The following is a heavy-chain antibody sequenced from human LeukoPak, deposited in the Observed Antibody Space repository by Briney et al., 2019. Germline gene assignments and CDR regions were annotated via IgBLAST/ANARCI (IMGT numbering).Heavy chain of an antibody. J-gene: IGHJ4*02. CDR3: ARNRSEPLGNGGSFDY. V-gene: IGHV4-38-2*01. Sequence: SETLSLTCAVSGYSISSGDYWGWIRQPPGKGLEWIGSIFTSGTTYYNPSLKSRVTISADTSKRHFSLKLSSVTAAATAVYYCARNRSEPLGNGGSFDYWGQGTLVTVSS. CDR2: IFTSGTT. CDR1: GYSISSGDY. D-gene: IGHD3-16*01.